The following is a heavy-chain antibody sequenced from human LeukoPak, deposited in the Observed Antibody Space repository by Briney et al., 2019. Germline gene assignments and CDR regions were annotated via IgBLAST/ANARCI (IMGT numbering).Heavy chain of an antibody. Sequence: GGSLRLSCAASGFTFSDHYMDWVRQAPGKGLEWVGRIRAKANDYTTEYAASVKDRFTISRDDSKSSLYLQMNSLKTEDTAVYYCANYYGSGPYHAFDVWGPGTMVTVSS. CDR3: ANYYGSGPYHAFDV. D-gene: IGHD3-10*01. CDR2: IRAKANDYTT. V-gene: IGHV3-72*01. CDR1: GFTFSDHY. J-gene: IGHJ3*01.